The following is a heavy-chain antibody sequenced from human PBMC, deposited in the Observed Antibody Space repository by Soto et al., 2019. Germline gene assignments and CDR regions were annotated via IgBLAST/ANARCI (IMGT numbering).Heavy chain of an antibody. CDR2: ISSSSSYI. CDR3: ARDLVGRCPNPPIYYYGMYV. Sequence: EVQLVESGGGLVKPGGSLRLSCAASGFTFSSYSMNWVRQAPGKGLEWVSAISSSSSYIYYADSVKGRFTISRDNAKNTLYLQMNSPTDEDTAVYYCARDLVGRCPNPPIYYYGMYVWGQGTTVTVSS. J-gene: IGHJ6*02. V-gene: IGHV3-21*01. D-gene: IGHD4-17*01. CDR1: GFTFSSYS.